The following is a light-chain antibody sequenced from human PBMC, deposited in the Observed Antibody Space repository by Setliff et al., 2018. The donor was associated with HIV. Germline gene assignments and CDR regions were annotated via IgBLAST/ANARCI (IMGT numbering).Light chain of an antibody. V-gene: IGLV2-14*01. Sequence: SVLTQPASVSGSPGQSITISCTGTSSDVGGYNYVSWYQQHPGKAPKLMIYEVSNRPSGVSNRFYGSKSGNTASLTISGLQAEDEADYYCSSYTSSSTRVFGTGTKVTVL. CDR3: SSYTSSSTRV. CDR2: EVS. CDR1: SSDVGGYNY. J-gene: IGLJ1*01.